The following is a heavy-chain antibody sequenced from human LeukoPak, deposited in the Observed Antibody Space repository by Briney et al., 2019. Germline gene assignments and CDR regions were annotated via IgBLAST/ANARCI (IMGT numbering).Heavy chain of an antibody. CDR3: ARMYILTYYYGLDV. D-gene: IGHD3-9*01. Sequence: GGSLRLSCEASGFIFSSXXMXXXXQAPXXXXEXXXSISGSSSYIYYADSVKGRFTISRDNAKNSLYLQMSSLRVEDTAVYYCARMYILTYYYGLDVWGQGTTVTVSS. J-gene: IGHJ6*02. CDR1: GFIFSSXX. V-gene: IGHV3-21*01. CDR2: ISGSSSYI.